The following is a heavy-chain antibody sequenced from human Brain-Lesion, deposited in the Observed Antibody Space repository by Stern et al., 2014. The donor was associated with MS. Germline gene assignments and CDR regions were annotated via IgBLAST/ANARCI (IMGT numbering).Heavy chain of an antibody. D-gene: IGHD3-16*01. CDR1: GDSISSGGYY. J-gene: IGHJ5*02. Sequence: QLVQSGPGLVKPSQTLSLTCTVSGDSISSGGYYWSWIRQHPGKGLEWIGYIYYRGATFYNPSLKSRVIISLDTSKNQFSLRLSSVTAADTAIYYCARDWSGSSIHLAPAYGGHIRFDPWGQGTLVTVSS. CDR3: ARDWSGSSIHLAPAYGGHIRFDP. CDR2: IYYRGAT. V-gene: IGHV4-31*03.